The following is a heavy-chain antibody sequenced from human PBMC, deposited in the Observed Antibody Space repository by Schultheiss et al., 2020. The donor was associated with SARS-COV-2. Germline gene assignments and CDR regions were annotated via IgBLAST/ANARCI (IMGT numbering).Heavy chain of an antibody. J-gene: IGHJ4*02. Sequence: GGSLRLSCAASGFMFSSYAMSWVRQAPGKGLEWVSSISSSSSYIYYADSVKGRFTISRDNAKNSLYLQMNSLRAGDTAVYYCASHIWSHWFDDWGQGTQVTVSS. CDR1: GFMFSSYA. CDR2: ISSSSSYI. V-gene: IGHV3-21*01. CDR3: ASHIWSHWFDD. D-gene: IGHD3-3*01.